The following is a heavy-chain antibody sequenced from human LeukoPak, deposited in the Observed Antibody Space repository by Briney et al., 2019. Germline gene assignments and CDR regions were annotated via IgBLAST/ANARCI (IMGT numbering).Heavy chain of an antibody. D-gene: IGHD4-11*01. J-gene: IGHJ4*02. CDR1: GGSFSGYY. Sequence: PSETLSLTCAVYGGSFSGYYWSWIRQPPGKGLEWIGEINHSGSTNYNPSLKSRVTISVDTSKNQFSLKLSSVTAADTAVYYCASMTTVTTATRVPFDYWGQGTLVTVSS. V-gene: IGHV4-34*01. CDR3: ASMTTVTTATRVPFDY. CDR2: INHSGST.